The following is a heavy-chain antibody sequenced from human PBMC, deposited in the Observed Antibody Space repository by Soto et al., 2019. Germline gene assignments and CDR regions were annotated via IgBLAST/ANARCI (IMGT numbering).Heavy chain of an antibody. J-gene: IGHJ4*02. CDR2: INSDGST. Sequence: EVQLVESGGGLIPPGGSLRLSCAASGFLVNSAYMTWVRQAPGKGLEWLSMINSDGSTLYAETVKGRFTISRNNSKNRLNLQMNSLRAEETVMYYCARSGYSFAWGYWGQGTLVIVTS. V-gene: IGHV3-53*01. CDR3: ARSGYSFAWGY. D-gene: IGHD5-18*01. CDR1: GFLVNSAY.